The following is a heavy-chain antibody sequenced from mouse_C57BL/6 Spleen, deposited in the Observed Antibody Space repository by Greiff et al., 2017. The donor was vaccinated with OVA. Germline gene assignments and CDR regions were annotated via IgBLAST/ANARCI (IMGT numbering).Heavy chain of an antibody. V-gene: IGHV5-9-1*02. Sequence: DVMLVESGEGLVKPGGSLKLSCAASGFTFSSYAMSWVRQTPEKRLEWVAYISSGGDYIYYADTVKGRFTISRDNARNTLYLQMSSLKSEDTAMYYCTRDRGLFSMDYWGQGTSVTVSS. CDR2: ISSGGDYI. CDR1: GFTFSSYA. J-gene: IGHJ4*01. CDR3: TRDRGLFSMDY. D-gene: IGHD1-1*01.